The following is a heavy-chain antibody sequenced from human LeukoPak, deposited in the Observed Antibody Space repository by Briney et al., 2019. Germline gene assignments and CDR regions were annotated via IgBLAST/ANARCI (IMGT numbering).Heavy chain of an antibody. CDR1: GFTFSSFG. Sequence: PGGSLRLSCAASGFTFSSFGVSWVRQAPGKGLEWVSLISGTGERTYYADSVKGRFTISRDNSRNTLYLQMNSLRVEDTAVYYCARDLSSHLWDYWGQGTLVTVSS. V-gene: IGHV3-23*01. CDR2: ISGTGERT. J-gene: IGHJ4*02. CDR3: ARDLSSHLWDY. D-gene: IGHD3-3*02.